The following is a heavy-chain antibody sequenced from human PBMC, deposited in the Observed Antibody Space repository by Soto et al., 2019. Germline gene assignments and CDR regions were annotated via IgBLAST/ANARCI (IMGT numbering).Heavy chain of an antibody. CDR3: ASDTFGLRDT. CDR2: IHPVGTIN. CDR1: GLPFSHYR. Sequence: PGRSLRLPCAASGLPFSHYRMTWVRQTPGKGLVWVCRIHPVGTINNYADSVEGRFTISRDNASSAVFLQMISLSAEDTAIYYCASDTFGLRDTWGQGTVVTVSS. V-gene: IGHV3-74*01. D-gene: IGHD3-16*01. J-gene: IGHJ5*02.